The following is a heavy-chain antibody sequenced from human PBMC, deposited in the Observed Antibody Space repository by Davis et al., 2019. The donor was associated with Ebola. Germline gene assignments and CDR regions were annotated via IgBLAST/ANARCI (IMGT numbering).Heavy chain of an antibody. J-gene: IGHJ4*02. Sequence: PGGSLRLSCAASGFTFSSYAMSWVRQAPGKGLEWVSAISGSGGSTYYADSVKGRFTISRDNSKNTLYLQMNSLRAEDTAVYYWAKDWLGDGYNFGFDYWGQGTLVTVSS. CDR2: ISGSGGST. D-gene: IGHD5-24*01. CDR1: GFTFSSYA. V-gene: IGHV3-23*01. CDR3: AKDWLGDGYNFGFDY.